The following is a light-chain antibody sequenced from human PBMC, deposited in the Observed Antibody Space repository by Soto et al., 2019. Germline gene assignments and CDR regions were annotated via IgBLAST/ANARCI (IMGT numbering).Light chain of an antibody. J-gene: IGKJ1*01. V-gene: IGKV3-15*01. Sequence: TQSQGTLSLSPGERGTLSCRARQSVGSNLAWYQQKPGQAPRLLIYGASTRATGIPARFSGSGSETEFTLTISSLQAEDSAVYFCQQYNNWPTWTFGQGTKVDI. CDR1: QSVGSN. CDR3: QQYNNWPTWT. CDR2: GAS.